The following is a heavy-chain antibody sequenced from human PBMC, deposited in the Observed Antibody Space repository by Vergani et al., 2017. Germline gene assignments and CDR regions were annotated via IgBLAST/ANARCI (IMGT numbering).Heavy chain of an antibody. V-gene: IGHV3-30*02. CDR2: IGKDGINT. Sequence: QVQVVQSGAEVKKSGASVKVSCKTSGYTFSNYYMHWIRQAPGKGLEWLAYIGKDGINTRYRDAVKGRFTVSRDNSKDILYLQMDSLRSEDTALYYCAKYLRDSTDGLPDSWGPGTRVIVSS. CDR1: GYTFSNYY. J-gene: IGHJ4*02. D-gene: IGHD2-21*02. CDR3: AKYLRDSTDGLPDS.